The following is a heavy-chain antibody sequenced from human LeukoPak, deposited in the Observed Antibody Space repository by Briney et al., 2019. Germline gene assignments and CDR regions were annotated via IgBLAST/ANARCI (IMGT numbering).Heavy chain of an antibody. CDR1: GFTFSSYA. V-gene: IGHV3-23*01. CDR2: ISGSGGST. J-gene: IGHJ6*02. CDR3: ARGGPVFPYYGMDV. D-gene: IGHD2-8*01. Sequence: GGSLRLSCAASGFTFSSYAMSWVRQAPGKGLEWVSAISGSGGSTYYADSVKGRFTISRDNSKNTLYLQMNSLRAEDTAVYYCARGGPVFPYYGMDVWGQGTTVTVSS.